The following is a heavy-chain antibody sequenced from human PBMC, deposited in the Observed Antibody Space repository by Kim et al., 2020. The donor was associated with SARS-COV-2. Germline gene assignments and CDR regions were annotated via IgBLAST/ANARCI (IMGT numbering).Heavy chain of an antibody. CDR1: GNSVSYY. J-gene: IGHJ4*02. CDR3: AGIPDWSGWPFDH. Sequence: SETLSLTCSVSGNSVSYYWTWIRQPPGRGLEWIGYIYNNGKTNNGKTNYNPSLRSRLTISMDRSKNQFSLELSSVTAADTAVYYCAGIPDWSGWPFDHWGQGILVTVSS. V-gene: IGHV4-59*02. CDR2: IYNNGKT. D-gene: IGHD3-3*01.